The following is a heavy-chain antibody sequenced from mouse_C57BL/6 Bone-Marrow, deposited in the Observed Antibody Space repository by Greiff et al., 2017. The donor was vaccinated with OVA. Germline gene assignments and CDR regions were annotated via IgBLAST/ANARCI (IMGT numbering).Heavy chain of an antibody. J-gene: IGHJ2*01. CDR1: GYTFTSYG. CDR2: IYPRSGNT. Sequence: QVHVKQSGAELARPGASVKLSCKASGYTFTSYGISWVKQRTGQGLEWIGEIYPRSGNTYYNEKFKGKATLTADKSSSTAYMELRSLTSEDSAVYFCARPYYGSSYDFDYWGQGTTLTVSS. CDR3: ARPYYGSSYDFDY. V-gene: IGHV1-81*01. D-gene: IGHD1-1*01.